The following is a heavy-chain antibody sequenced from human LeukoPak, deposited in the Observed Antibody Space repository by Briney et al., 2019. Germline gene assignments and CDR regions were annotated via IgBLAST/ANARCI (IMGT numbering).Heavy chain of an antibody. Sequence: GASVKVSCKVSGYTLTELSMHWVRQAPGKGLEWMGGFDPEDGETIYAQKFQGRVTMTEDTSTDTAYMELSSLRSEDTAVYYCATRYCSGTSCSRLRYYYYMDVWGKGTTVTVSS. CDR2: FDPEDGET. V-gene: IGHV1-24*01. CDR3: ATRYCSGTSCSRLRYYYYMDV. J-gene: IGHJ6*03. CDR1: GYTLTELS. D-gene: IGHD2-2*01.